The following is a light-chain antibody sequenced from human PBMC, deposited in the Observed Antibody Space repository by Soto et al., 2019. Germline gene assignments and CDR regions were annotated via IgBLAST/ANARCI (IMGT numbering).Light chain of an antibody. CDR3: SSYSDSDTKV. CDR1: LSDVGLYNY. CDR2: EVT. J-gene: IGLJ1*01. V-gene: IGLV2-14*01. Sequence: QTALTQPASLSGSPGPSITISCTGTLSDVGLYNYVSWYQQHPGRAPKLIIYEVTNRPSGVSNRSSGSKSGNTASLTISGLQAEDEADYYCSSYSDSDTKVFGTGTKVTVL.